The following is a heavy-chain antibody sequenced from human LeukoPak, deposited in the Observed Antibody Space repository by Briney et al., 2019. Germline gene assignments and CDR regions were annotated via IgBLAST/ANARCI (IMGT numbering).Heavy chain of an antibody. D-gene: IGHD3-22*01. Sequence: GGSLRLSCSASGFTFSSYAMHWVRQAPGKGLEYVSAMSSSGGKTYYADSMKGRFIISGDNSKNTLYVQMNSLRAEDTAVYYCAKDRQSRGSLGFDYWSQGALVIVSS. V-gene: IGHV3-64*04. CDR1: GFTFSSYA. CDR2: MSSSGGKT. CDR3: AKDRQSRGSLGFDY. J-gene: IGHJ4*02.